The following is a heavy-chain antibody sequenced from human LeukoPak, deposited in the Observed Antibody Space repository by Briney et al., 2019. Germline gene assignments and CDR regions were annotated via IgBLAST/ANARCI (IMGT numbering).Heavy chain of an antibody. CDR2: INPNSGDT. J-gene: IGHJ5*02. D-gene: IGHD4-17*01. CDR1: ESTFTSYH. V-gene: IGHV1-2*02. Sequence: ASVMVSFTSSESTFTSYHIHWVRQAPGQGLGWMGWINPNSGDTNYAQKFQDRVTLTRDTSITTAYLELTDLRSDDTAVYYCARPNGDYYNWFDPWGQGTLVTVSS. CDR3: ARPNGDYYNWFDP.